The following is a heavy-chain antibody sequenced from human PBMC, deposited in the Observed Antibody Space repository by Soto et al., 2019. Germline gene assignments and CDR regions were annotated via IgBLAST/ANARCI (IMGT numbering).Heavy chain of an antibody. D-gene: IGHD5-12*01. CDR2: IYYSGST. V-gene: IGHV4-59*01. J-gene: IGHJ4*02. CDR3: ASMRYSGYDLNFDY. CDR1: GGSISSYY. Sequence: SETLSLTCTVSGGSISSYYWSWIRQPPGKGLEWIGYIYYSGSTNYNPSLKSRVTISVDTSKNQFSLKLSSVTAADTAVYYCASMRYSGYDLNFDYWGQGTLVTVSS.